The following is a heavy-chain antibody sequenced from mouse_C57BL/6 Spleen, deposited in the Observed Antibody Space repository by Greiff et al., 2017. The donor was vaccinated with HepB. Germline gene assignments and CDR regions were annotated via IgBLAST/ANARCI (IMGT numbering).Heavy chain of an antibody. CDR1: GYTFTDYE. CDR2: IDPETGGT. CDR3: TRWAYGNGFDY. V-gene: IGHV1-15*01. D-gene: IGHD2-1*01. J-gene: IGHJ2*01. Sequence: QVQLQQSGAELVRPGASVTLSCKASGYTFTDYEMHWVKQTPVHGLEWIGAIDPETGGTAYNQKFKGKAILTADKSSSTAYMELRSLTSEDSAVYYCTRWAYGNGFDYWGQGTTLTVSS.